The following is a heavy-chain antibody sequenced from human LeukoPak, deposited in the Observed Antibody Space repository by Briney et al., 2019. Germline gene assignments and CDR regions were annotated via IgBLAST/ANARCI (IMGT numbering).Heavy chain of an antibody. CDR1: GYSFTSSW. V-gene: IGHV5-51*01. J-gene: IGHJ4*02. D-gene: IGHD3-22*01. CDR3: ARHVPYYYDSSGYSFDY. Sequence: GESLKISCQASGYSFTSSWIGWARQMPGKGLEWMAIINPGDSDTRYSPSFQGQVTISADKSFSTAYLQWSSLKASDTAMYYCARHVPYYYDSSGYSFDYWGQGTLVTVSS. CDR2: INPGDSDT.